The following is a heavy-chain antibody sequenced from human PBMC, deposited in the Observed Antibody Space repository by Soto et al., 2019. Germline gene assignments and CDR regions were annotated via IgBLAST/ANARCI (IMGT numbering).Heavy chain of an antibody. CDR2: IIPISGTA. Sequence: QVQLVQSGAEVKKPGSSVKVSCKASGGTFSSYAISWVRQAPGQGLEWMGGIIPISGTANYAQKLQGRVTIPADESTSTAYMELRSLRSEHKAVYYCARSQGSSTSLEIYYYYYYGMDVWGQGTTVTVSS. D-gene: IGHD2-2*01. V-gene: IGHV1-69*01. CDR1: GGTFSSYA. J-gene: IGHJ6*02. CDR3: ARSQGSSTSLEIYYYYYYGMDV.